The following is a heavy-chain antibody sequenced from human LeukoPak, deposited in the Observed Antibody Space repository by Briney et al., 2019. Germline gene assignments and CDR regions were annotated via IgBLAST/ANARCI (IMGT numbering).Heavy chain of an antibody. V-gene: IGHV3-23*01. CDR1: GFIFSSYA. J-gene: IGHJ4*02. Sequence: GGSLRLSCAASGFIFSSYAMSWVRQALGKGLEWVSAISGSGGSTNYADSVKGRFTISRDNSKNTLYLQMNSLRAEDTAVYYCAKGYSSGWYYFDYWGQGTLVTVSS. CDR3: AKGYSSGWYYFDY. CDR2: ISGSGGST. D-gene: IGHD6-19*01.